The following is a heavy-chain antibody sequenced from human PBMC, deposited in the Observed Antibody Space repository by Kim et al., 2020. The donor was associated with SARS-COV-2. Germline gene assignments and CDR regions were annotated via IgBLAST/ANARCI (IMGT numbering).Heavy chain of an antibody. J-gene: IGHJ6*02. CDR1: GFTFSSYW. CDR3: ARAREYYDFWSGYNGDYYYGMDV. D-gene: IGHD3-3*01. V-gene: IGHV3-74*01. Sequence: GGSLRLSCAASGFTFSSYWMHWVRQAPGKGLVWVSRINSDGSSTSYADSVKGRFTISRDNAKNTLYLQMNSLRAEDTAVYYCARAREYYDFWSGYNGDYYYGMDVWGQGTTVTVSS. CDR2: INSDGSST.